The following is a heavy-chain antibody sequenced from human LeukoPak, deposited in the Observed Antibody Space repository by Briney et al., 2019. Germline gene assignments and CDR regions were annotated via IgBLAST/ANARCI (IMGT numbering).Heavy chain of an antibody. CDR2: ISYDGSNK. CDR3: AKGSATVTLYWYFDL. J-gene: IGHJ2*01. Sequence: GGSLRLSCAASGFTFSSYGMHWVRQAPGKGLEWVAVISYDGSNKYYADSVKGRFTISRDNSKSTLYLQMNSLRAEDTAVYYCAKGSATVTLYWYFDLWGRGTLVTVSS. V-gene: IGHV3-30*18. D-gene: IGHD4-17*01. CDR1: GFTFSSYG.